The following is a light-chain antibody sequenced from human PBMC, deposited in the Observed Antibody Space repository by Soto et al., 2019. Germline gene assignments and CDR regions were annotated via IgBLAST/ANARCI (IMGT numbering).Light chain of an antibody. CDR3: TSYAGSNNFDV. Sequence: QSVLTQPPSASGSPGQSVAISCTGTSSDVGGYNYVSWYQHHPGKAPKLIIYDVSKRPSGVPDRFSGSKSGNTASLTVSGLQAEDEADYYCTSYAGSNNFDVFGTGTQLTVL. CDR1: SSDVGGYNY. J-gene: IGLJ1*01. V-gene: IGLV2-8*01. CDR2: DVS.